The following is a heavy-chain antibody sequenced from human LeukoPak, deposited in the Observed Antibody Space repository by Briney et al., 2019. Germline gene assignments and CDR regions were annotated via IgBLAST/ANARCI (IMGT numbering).Heavy chain of an antibody. CDR2: ISSSSSYI. D-gene: IGHD6-19*01. J-gene: IGHJ4*02. V-gene: IGHV3-21*01. CDR1: GFTFSSYS. CDR3: ARDRIGSGWYGDY. Sequence: GGSLRLSCAASGFTFSSYSMNWVRQAPGKGLEWVSSISSSSSYIYYADSVKGRFTISRGNAKNSLYLQMNSLRAEDTAVYYCARDRIGSGWYGDYWGQGTLVTVSS.